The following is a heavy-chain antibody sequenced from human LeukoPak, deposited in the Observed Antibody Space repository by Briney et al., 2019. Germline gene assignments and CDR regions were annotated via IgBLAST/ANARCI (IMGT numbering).Heavy chain of an antibody. Sequence: PSETLSLTCAVSGGSISSGGYSWSWIRQPPGKGLEWIGYIYHSGSTYYNPSLKSRVTISVDRSKNQFSLKLSSVTAADTAVYYCARRGTGWYFDLWGRGTLVTVSS. V-gene: IGHV4-30-2*01. CDR3: ARRGTGWYFDL. CDR1: GGSISSGGYS. J-gene: IGHJ2*01. D-gene: IGHD3/OR15-3a*01. CDR2: IYHSGST.